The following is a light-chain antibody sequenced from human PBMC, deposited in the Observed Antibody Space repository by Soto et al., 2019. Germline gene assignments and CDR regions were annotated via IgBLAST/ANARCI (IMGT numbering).Light chain of an antibody. CDR2: KAS. CDR1: QCISSW. CDR3: QQYNSYWT. J-gene: IGKJ1*01. V-gene: IGKV1-5*03. Sequence: DIQMTPSPSTLSASVGDRVTITCRASQCISSWLAWYQQKPGKAPKLLIYKASSLESGVPSRFSGSGSGTEFTLTISSLQPDDFATYCCQQYNSYWTFGQGTKVEIK.